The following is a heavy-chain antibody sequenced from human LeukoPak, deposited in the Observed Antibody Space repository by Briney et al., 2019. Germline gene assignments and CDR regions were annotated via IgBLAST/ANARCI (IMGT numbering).Heavy chain of an antibody. V-gene: IGHV1-8*01. J-gene: IGHJ6*02. CDR1: PYTFTSSD. CDR2: MNPTRGNT. CDR3: AREGVYYYGMDV. Sequence: GASVKVSCKASPYTFTSSDINRVRQNTGQGHESIGWMNPTRGNTGYAQKFQGRVTMTRNTSISTAYMELSSLRSEDTAVYYCAREGVYYYGMDVWGQGTTVTVSS. D-gene: IGHD2-8*01.